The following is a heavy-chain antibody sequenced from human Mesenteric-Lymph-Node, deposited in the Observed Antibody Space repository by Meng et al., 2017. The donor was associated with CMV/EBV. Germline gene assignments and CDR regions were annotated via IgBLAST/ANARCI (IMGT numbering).Heavy chain of an antibody. CDR3: ARVYYGSGSYYEGGYNWFDP. CDR2: INAGTGNT. CDR1: YA. Sequence: YAIHWVRQAPGQTLEWMGWINAGTGNTKYSQKFPGRVTITIDTSASTAYMELSSLRSEDTAVYYCARVYYGSGSYYEGGYNWFDPWGQGTLVTVSS. V-gene: IGHV1-3*01. J-gene: IGHJ5*02. D-gene: IGHD3-10*01.